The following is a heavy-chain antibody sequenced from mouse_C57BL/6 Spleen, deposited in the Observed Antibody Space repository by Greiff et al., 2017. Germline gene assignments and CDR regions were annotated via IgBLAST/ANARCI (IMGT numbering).Heavy chain of an antibody. CDR1: GYTFTSYW. Sequence: VQLQQSGAELAKPGASVKLSCKASGYTFTSYWMHWVKQRPGQGLEWIGYINPSSGYTKYNQKFKDKATLTADKSSSTAYMQLSSLTYEDSAVYYCARGDYGIPYYVDYWGQGTTRTVSS. J-gene: IGHJ2*01. V-gene: IGHV1-7*01. D-gene: IGHD1-1*01. CDR3: ARGDYGIPYYVDY. CDR2: INPSSGYT.